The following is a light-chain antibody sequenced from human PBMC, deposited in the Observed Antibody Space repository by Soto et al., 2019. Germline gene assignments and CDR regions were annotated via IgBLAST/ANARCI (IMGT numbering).Light chain of an antibody. CDR1: SRDVGGYNW. V-gene: IGLV2-14*01. CDR3: SSYRSSSTVV. J-gene: IGLJ2*01. CDR2: EVS. Sequence: QSALTQPPSASGSPGQSVTISCTGTSRDVGGYNWVSWYQHHPGKVPKLLIYEVSNRPSGASNRFSGSKSGNTASLTISGLQADDEADYYCSSYRSSSTVVFGGGTKLTVL.